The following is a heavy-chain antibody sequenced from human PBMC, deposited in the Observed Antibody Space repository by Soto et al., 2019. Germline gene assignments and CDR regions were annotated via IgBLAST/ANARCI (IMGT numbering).Heavy chain of an antibody. CDR2: ISAYNGNT. CDR3: ARLEYCSGGSCSDAFDI. J-gene: IGHJ3*02. V-gene: IGHV1-18*01. CDR1: GYTFTSYG. D-gene: IGHD2-15*01. Sequence: ASVKVSCKASGYTFTSYGISWVRQAPGQGLEWMGWISAYNGNTNYAQKLQGRVTMTTDTSTSTAYMELRSLRSDDTAVYYCARLEYCSGGSCSDAFDIWGQGTMVTVSS.